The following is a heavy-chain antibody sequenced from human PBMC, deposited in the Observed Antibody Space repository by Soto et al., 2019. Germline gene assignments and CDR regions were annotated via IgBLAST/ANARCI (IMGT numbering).Heavy chain of an antibody. CDR1: GGSISSGDYY. CDR3: ARERRAAAGARTRAVDY. CDR2: IYYSGST. Sequence: QVQLQESGPGLVKPSQTLSLTCTVSGGSISSGDYYWSWIRQPPGKGLEWIGYIYYSGSTYYNPSLKSRVTISVDTSKNQFSLKLSSVTAADTAVYYCARERRAAAGARTRAVDYWGQGTLVTVSS. J-gene: IGHJ4*02. D-gene: IGHD6-13*01. V-gene: IGHV4-30-4*01.